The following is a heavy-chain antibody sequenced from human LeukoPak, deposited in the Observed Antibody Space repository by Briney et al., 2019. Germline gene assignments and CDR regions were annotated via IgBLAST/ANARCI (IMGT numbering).Heavy chain of an antibody. J-gene: IGHJ6*02. CDR2: MNPNSGNT. Sequence: ASVKVSCKASGYTFTSYDINWVRQATGQGLEWMGWMNPNSGNTGYAQKFQGRVTMTRNTSISTAYMELSSLRSEDTAVYYCARVKYYYDFWSGYYTPGYYYYSMDVWGQGTTVTVSS. CDR3: ARVKYYYDFWSGYYTPGYYYYSMDV. CDR1: GYTFTSYD. V-gene: IGHV1-8*01. D-gene: IGHD3-3*01.